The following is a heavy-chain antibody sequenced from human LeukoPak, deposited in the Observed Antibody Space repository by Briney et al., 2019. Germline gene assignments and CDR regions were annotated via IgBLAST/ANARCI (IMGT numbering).Heavy chain of an antibody. CDR3: ARDLEGSSFTWIQSSTPHAFDY. CDR2: INPSGDST. V-gene: IGHV1-46*01. CDR1: GYTFTSYY. D-gene: IGHD5-18*01. J-gene: IGHJ4*02. Sequence: GASVKVSCKASGYTFTSYYMHWVRQAPGQGLEWMGIINPSGDSTSYAQKFQGRVTMTRDTSTSTVYMELSSLRSEDTAVYYCARDLEGSSFTWIQSSTPHAFDYWGQGTLVTVSS.